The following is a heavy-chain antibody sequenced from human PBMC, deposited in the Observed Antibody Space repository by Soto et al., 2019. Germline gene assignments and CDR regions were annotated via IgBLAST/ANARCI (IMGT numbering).Heavy chain of an antibody. CDR2: INHSGST. J-gene: IGHJ4*02. Sequence: SETLSLTCAVYGGSFSGYYWSWIRQPPGKGLEWIGEINHSGSTNYNPSLKGRVTISVDTSKNQFSLKLSSVTAADTAVYYCARGQWLVLGYFDYWGQGTLVTVSS. V-gene: IGHV4-34*01. CDR3: ARGQWLVLGYFDY. D-gene: IGHD6-19*01. CDR1: GGSFSGYY.